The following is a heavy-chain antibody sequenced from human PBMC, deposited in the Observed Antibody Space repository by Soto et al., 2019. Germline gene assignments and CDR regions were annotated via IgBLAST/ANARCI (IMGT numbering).Heavy chain of an antibody. CDR3: ANDLGYCSGGSCYL. CDR1: GFTFSSYA. J-gene: IGHJ4*02. V-gene: IGHV3-23*01. D-gene: IGHD2-15*01. Sequence: EVQLLESGGGLVQPGGSLRLSCAASGFTFSSYAMSWVRQAPGKGLEWVSAISGSGGSTYYADSVKGRFTISRDNSKNTLYLQMNSLRAEDTAVYYCANDLGYCSGGSCYLWGQGTLVTVSS. CDR2: ISGSGGST.